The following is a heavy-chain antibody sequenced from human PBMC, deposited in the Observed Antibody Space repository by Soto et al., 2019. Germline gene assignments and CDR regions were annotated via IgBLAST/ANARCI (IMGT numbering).Heavy chain of an antibody. Sequence: MQLQESGPGLVKPSGTLSLVCTVSGVSVSSDNWWSWVRQTPGKGLEWIGEIFHGQSTNYNPSLKSRVTISVDKSKNQFSLTLTSVTAADTAVYYCTKNGWYSTDVWGQGTMVTVSA. D-gene: IGHD6-19*01. CDR1: GVSVSSDNW. CDR3: TKNGWYSTDV. V-gene: IGHV4-4*02. CDR2: IFHGQST. J-gene: IGHJ3*01.